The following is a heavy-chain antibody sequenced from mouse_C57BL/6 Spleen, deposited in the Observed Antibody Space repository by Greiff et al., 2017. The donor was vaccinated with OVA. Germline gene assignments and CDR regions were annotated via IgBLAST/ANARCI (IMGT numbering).Heavy chain of an antibody. D-gene: IGHD2-3*01. CDR3: AKNCDGYYGAMDD. V-gene: IGHV2-5*01. J-gene: IGHJ4*01. CDR2: IWRGGST. Sequence: VKLQESGPGLVQPSQSLSITCTVSGFSLTSSGVHWVRQSPGKGLEWLGVIWRGGSTDSNAAFMSRRSSTKDNAKSQVFFKMNSRQADDTAIYYGAKNCDGYYGAMDDWGQGTSVTVSA. CDR1: GFSLTSSG.